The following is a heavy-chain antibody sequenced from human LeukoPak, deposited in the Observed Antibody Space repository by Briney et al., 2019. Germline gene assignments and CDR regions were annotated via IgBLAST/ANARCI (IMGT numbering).Heavy chain of an antibody. CDR2: IYSGGST. J-gene: IGHJ5*02. D-gene: IGHD1-1*01. Sequence: GGSLRLSCAASGFTVSSNHMSWVRQAPGKGLEWVSVIYSGGSTYYADSAKGRFTISRDNSKNTRYLQMNSLRAEDTAVYYCARDKVGPAGTNWFDPWGQGTLVTVSS. CDR3: ARDKVGPAGTNWFDP. CDR1: GFTVSSNH. V-gene: IGHV3-53*01.